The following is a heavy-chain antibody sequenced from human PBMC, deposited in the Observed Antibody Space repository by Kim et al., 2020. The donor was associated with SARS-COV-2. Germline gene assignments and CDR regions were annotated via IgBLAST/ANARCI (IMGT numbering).Heavy chain of an antibody. V-gene: IGHV3-30*04. CDR3: ARDFPGGTRAGGMDV. Sequence: SVKGRFTNSRDNSKNTRYLQMNSLREEDRAVYFCARDFPGGTRAGGMDVWGKGTTITVSS. J-gene: IGHJ6*04. D-gene: IGHD3-16*01.